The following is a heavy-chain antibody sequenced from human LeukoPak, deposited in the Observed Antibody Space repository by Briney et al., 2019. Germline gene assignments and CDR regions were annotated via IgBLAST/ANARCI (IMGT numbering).Heavy chain of an antibody. CDR1: GYTFTGYY. J-gene: IGHJ4*02. D-gene: IGHD3-3*01. V-gene: IGHV1-2*02. Sequence: ASVKVSCKASGYTFTGYYMHWVRQAPGQGLEWMGWINPNSGGTNYAQKFQGRVTMTRDTSISTAYMELSRLRSDDTAVYYCARDQDTIFGAVSGFDYWGQGTLVTVSS. CDR2: INPNSGGT. CDR3: ARDQDTIFGAVSGFDY.